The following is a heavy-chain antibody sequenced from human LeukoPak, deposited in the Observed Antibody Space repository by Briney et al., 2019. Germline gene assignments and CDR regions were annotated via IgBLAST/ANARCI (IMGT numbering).Heavy chain of an antibody. CDR1: GFTFSSYA. CDR3: VKGLGSLYYLDF. Sequence: PGGSLRLSCAASGFTFSSYAMSWVRQAPGKELEWVSAISGSGGSTYYADSVKGRFTISRDNSKSTLYLQMNSLRAEDTAVYYCVKGLGSLYYLDFWGRGTLVAVSS. J-gene: IGHJ4*02. D-gene: IGHD3-16*01. CDR2: ISGSGGST. V-gene: IGHV3-23*01.